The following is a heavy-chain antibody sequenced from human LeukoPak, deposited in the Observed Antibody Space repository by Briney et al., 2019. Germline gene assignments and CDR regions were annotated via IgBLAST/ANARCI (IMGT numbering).Heavy chain of an antibody. CDR1: GYTLTELS. Sequence: ASVKVSCKVSGYTLTELSMHWVRQAPGKGLEWMGGFDPEDGETIYAQKFQGRVTMTEDTSTDTAYMELGSLRSEDTAVYYCATLLYSSGWYHPRWFDPWGQGTLVTVSS. CDR2: FDPEDGET. V-gene: IGHV1-24*01. J-gene: IGHJ5*02. D-gene: IGHD6-19*01. CDR3: ATLLYSSGWYHPRWFDP.